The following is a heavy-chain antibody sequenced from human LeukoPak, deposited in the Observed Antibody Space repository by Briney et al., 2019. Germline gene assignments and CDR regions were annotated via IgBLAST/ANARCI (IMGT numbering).Heavy chain of an antibody. CDR2: IDIYATKT. V-gene: IGHV3-23*05. Sequence: GGSLRLSCAASGFTFSTFSMTWVRQAPGKGLEWVSAIDIYATKTNYADSVKGRFTISRDNSKNTLYLQMNSLRGEDTAIYYCARDYKADFWGQGTLVTVSS. CDR3: ARDYKADF. D-gene: IGHD3-10*01. J-gene: IGHJ4*02. CDR1: GFTFSTFS.